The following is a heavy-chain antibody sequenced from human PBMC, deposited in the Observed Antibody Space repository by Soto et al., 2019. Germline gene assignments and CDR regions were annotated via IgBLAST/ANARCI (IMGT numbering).Heavy chain of an antibody. J-gene: IGHJ6*03. CDR1: GGSISSGGYY. CDR2: IYYSGST. CDR3: AREGVWFGESDPHYYYYYMDV. V-gene: IGHV4-31*03. Sequence: SETLSLTCTVSGGSISSGGYYWSWIRQHPGKGLEWIGYIYYSGSTYYNPSLKSRVTISVDTSKNQFSLKLSSVTAADTAVYYCAREGVWFGESDPHYYYYYMDVWGKGTTVTVSS. D-gene: IGHD3-10*01.